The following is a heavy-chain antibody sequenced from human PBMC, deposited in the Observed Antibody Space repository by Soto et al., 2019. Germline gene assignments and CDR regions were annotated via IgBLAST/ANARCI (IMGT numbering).Heavy chain of an antibody. CDR1: GGSFSGYY. V-gene: IGHV4-34*01. CDR3: ARVSGIYYYGMDV. D-gene: IGHD3-10*01. J-gene: IGHJ6*02. Sequence: QVQLQQWGAGLLKPSETLSLTCAVYGGSFSGYYWSWIRQPPGKGLEWIGEINHSGSTNYNPSLKGPGNISVDTSKNQFSLELSSVTAADTAVYYCARVSGIYYYGMDVWGQGTTVTVSS. CDR2: INHSGST.